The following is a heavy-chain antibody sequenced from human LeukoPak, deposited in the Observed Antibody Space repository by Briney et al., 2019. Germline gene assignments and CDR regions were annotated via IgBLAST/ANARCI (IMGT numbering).Heavy chain of an antibody. D-gene: IGHD6-19*01. V-gene: IGHV3-53*01. Sequence: GGSLRLSCAASGFPFGSHAMKWVRQAPGKGLECVSVIYGGGSTYYADSVKGRFTISRDTPKNTLYLQMNSLRVEDTAVYYCASWPVGWYGEDSWGQGTLVTVSS. CDR2: IYGGGST. CDR3: ASWPVGWYGEDS. CDR1: GFPFGSHA. J-gene: IGHJ4*02.